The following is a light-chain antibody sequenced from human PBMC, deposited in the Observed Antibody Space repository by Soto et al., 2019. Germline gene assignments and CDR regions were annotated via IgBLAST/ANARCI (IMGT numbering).Light chain of an antibody. V-gene: IGLV4-69*01. CDR2: LNSDGSH. CDR3: QTWGTGIHVV. CDR1: SGHSSYA. J-gene: IGLJ2*01. Sequence: QPVLTQSHSASASLGASVKLTCTLSSGHSSYAIAWHQQQPEKGPRYLMKLNSDGSHSKGDGIPDRFSGSSSGAERYLTISSLQSEDEADYYCQTWGTGIHVVFGGGTKLTVL.